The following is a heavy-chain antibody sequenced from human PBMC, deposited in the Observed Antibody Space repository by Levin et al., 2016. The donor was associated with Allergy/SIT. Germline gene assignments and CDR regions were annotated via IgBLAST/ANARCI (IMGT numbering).Heavy chain of an antibody. CDR3: ARDASYSGWAFDI. J-gene: IGHJ3*02. D-gene: IGHD6-19*01. CDR2: ISSSSSYI. V-gene: IGHV3-21*01. CDR1: GFTFSSYS. Sequence: GESLKISCAASGFTFSSYSMNWVRQAPGKGLEWVSSISSSSSYIYYADSVKGRFTISRDNSNNIVYLQMNSLSAEDTAVYYCARDASYSGWAFDIWGQGTMVTVSS.